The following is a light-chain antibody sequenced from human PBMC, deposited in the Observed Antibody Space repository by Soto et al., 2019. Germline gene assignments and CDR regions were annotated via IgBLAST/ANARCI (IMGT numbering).Light chain of an antibody. CDR2: EVN. CDR3: TSYAGGNNV. J-gene: IGLJ1*01. Sequence: QSALTQPPSASGSHGQSVTISCTGTSSDVGGYNYVSWYQQHPGKVPKLMVYEVNKRPSGVPDRFSGSKSGNTASLTVSGLQAEDEADYYCTSYAGGNNVVGTGTKVTVL. CDR1: SSDVGGYNY. V-gene: IGLV2-8*01.